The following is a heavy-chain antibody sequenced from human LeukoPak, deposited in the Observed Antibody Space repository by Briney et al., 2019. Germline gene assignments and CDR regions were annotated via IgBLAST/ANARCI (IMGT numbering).Heavy chain of an antibody. CDR1: GITFSEYW. V-gene: IGHV3-7*01. CDR3: ARDPYSGGYGDYYYYYMDV. D-gene: IGHD1-26*01. Sequence: GGSLRLSCAGSGITFSEYWMAWVRQIPGKGLEWVATMNHDGREIYYVDSVKGRFTISRDNAKNSLYLQMNSLRAEDTAVYYCARDPYSGGYGDYYYYYMDVWGKGTTVTISS. CDR2: MNHDGREI. J-gene: IGHJ6*03.